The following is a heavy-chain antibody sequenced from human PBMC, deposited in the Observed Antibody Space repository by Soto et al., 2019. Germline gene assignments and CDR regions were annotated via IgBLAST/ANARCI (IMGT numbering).Heavy chain of an antibody. Sequence: QVQLVESGGGVVQPGRSLRLSCAASGFTFSSYAMHWVRRAPGKGLEWMAVMSYDGSNKYYADSVKGRFTISRDNSKNTLYMQMNSLRPEETAMYYCERDGGAYWGQGTLVIVSS. CDR3: ERDGGAY. D-gene: IGHD3-16*01. CDR2: MSYDGSNK. J-gene: IGHJ4*02. CDR1: GFTFSSYA. V-gene: IGHV3-30-3*01.